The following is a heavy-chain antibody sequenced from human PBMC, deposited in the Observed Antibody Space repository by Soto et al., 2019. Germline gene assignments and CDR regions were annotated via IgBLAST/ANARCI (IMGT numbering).Heavy chain of an antibody. CDR2: ISYDGSNK. CDR1: GFTFSSYG. D-gene: IGHD3-10*01. CDR3: AKDSWSYGSGSYYTRYFDY. V-gene: IGHV3-30*18. J-gene: IGHJ4*02. Sequence: SLRLSCAASGFTFSSYGMHWVRQAPGKGLEWVAVISYDGSNKYYADSVKGRFTISRDNSKNTLYLQMNSLRAEDTAVYYCAKDSWSYGSGSYYTRYFDYWGQGTLVTVSS.